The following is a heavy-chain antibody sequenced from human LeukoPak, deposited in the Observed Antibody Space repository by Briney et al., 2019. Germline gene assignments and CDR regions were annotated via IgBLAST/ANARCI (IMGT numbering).Heavy chain of an antibody. D-gene: IGHD2-15*01. J-gene: IGHJ4*02. CDR3: AREGYCSGGNCPVEH. Sequence: ASVKVSCKASGYTFIYYYIYWVRQAPGQGLEWMGWINPNSGGTNCAQNFQGRVTMTRDTSITTAYMELSRLRPDDTAVYYCAREGYCSGGNCPVEHWGQGTLVTVSS. CDR1: GYTFIYYY. V-gene: IGHV1-2*02. CDR2: INPNSGGT.